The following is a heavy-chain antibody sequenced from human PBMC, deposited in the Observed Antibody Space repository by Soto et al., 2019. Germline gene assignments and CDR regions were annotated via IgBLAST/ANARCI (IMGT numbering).Heavy chain of an antibody. CDR2: IYYSGST. Sequence: SETLSLTCSVSGGSTSSYYWSWIRQPPGKGLEWIGYIYYSGSTDYSPSLKSRVTMSIDTSQNQVSLKLTSVTTADTAVYYCAATPRYWGQGTRVTVS. CDR3: AATPRY. V-gene: IGHV4-59*01. CDR1: GGSTSSYY. J-gene: IGHJ4*02. D-gene: IGHD2-15*01.